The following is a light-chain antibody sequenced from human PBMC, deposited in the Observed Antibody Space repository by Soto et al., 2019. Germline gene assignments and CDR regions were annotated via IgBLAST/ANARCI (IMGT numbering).Light chain of an antibody. V-gene: IGLV2-14*01. CDR2: EVS. CDR3: SSYASINTVL. CDR1: SSDVGGYNY. J-gene: IGLJ2*01. Sequence: QSVLTQPASVSGSPGQSITISCTGTSSDVGGYNYVSWYQQHPGKAPKLMIYEVSNRPSGVSNRFSGSKSGNTASLTISGLQAEDEADYYCSSYASINTVLFGGGTQLTVL.